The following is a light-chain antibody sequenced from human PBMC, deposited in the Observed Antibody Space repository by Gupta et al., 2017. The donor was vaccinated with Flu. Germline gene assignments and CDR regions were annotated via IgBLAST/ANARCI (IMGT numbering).Light chain of an antibody. J-gene: IGKJ4*01. V-gene: IGKV2-28*01. CDR2: WGS. CDR3: MQTLHTFT. CDR1: QSLLHSNGYNS. Sequence: ISCRSSQSLLHSNGYNSLDGYLQKPGQSQQLLIYWGSHRASGGPDRFSGSGSGTDFTLKISRVEAEDVWVYYCMQTLHTFTFGGGTKVYIK.